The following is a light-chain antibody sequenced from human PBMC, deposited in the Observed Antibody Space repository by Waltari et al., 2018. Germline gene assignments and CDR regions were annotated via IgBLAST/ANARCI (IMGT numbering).Light chain of an antibody. CDR2: QDS. CDR3: QAWDSSTVV. V-gene: IGLV3-1*01. CDR1: KLGDKY. J-gene: IGLJ2*01. Sequence: SYELTQPPSVSVSPGQTARITCSGDKLGDKYVCWYQQKPGQSPVLVIFQDSKRRSGSPGRFSGSDSGNPATLTLSGTQAMDEADYYCQAWDSSTVVFGGGTKLTVL.